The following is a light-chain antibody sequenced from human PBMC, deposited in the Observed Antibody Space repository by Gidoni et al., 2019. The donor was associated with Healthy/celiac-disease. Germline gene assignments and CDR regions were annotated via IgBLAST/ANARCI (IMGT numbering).Light chain of an antibody. CDR3: GTWDSSLSAVV. CDR1: SSNIGNNY. CDR2: ANN. Sequence: QSVLTQTPSVSAAPGQKVTISCSGSSSNIGNNYVSWYQQLPVTAPKLLIYANNKRPSGMPDRFSASKSGTSATLGTTGLHTGDDAYYYCGTWDSSLSAVVFGGGTKLTVL. V-gene: IGLV1-51*01. J-gene: IGLJ2*01.